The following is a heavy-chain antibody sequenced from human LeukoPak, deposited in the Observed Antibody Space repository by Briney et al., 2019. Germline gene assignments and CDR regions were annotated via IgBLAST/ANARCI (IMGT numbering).Heavy chain of an antibody. CDR1: GFSFRSYE. CDR2: ISSSAGTI. J-gene: IGHJ4*02. V-gene: IGHV3-48*03. D-gene: IGHD3-16*01. CDR3: AGGGDY. Sequence: GGSLRLSCAASGFSFRSYEMNWVRQAPGKGLEWISHISSSAGTIYYADSVKGRLTISRDNAKNSLYLQMNSLRVEDTAAYYCAGGGDYWGQGTLVTVSS.